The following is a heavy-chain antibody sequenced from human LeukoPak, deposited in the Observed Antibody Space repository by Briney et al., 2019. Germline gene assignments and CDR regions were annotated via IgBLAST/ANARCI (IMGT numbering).Heavy chain of an antibody. Sequence: PGGSLRLSCAASGFTFSDYYMSWIRQAPGKGLDLVSYISSSGSTIYHAASVKGRFTISRDNAKNSLYLQMNSLRAEDTAVYYCARDLTYFDAFDIWGQGTMVTVSS. CDR2: ISSSGSTI. D-gene: IGHD2/OR15-2a*01. V-gene: IGHV3-11*04. CDR3: ARDLTYFDAFDI. CDR1: GFTFSDYY. J-gene: IGHJ3*02.